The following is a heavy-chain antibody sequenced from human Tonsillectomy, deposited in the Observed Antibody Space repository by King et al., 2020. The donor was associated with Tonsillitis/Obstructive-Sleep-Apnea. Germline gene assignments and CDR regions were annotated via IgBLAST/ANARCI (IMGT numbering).Heavy chain of an antibody. Sequence: QLVQSGAEVKKPGASVKVSCKASGYTFTGYYMHWVRQAPGQGLEWMGWINPNSGGTNYAQKFQGWVTMTRATSISTAYMELSRLRSDDTAVYYCARRYCSSTSCYRRGWFDPWGQGTLVTVSS. CDR3: ARRYCSSTSCYRRGWFDP. CDR2: INPNSGGT. D-gene: IGHD2-2*01. V-gene: IGHV1-2*04. CDR1: GYTFTGYY. J-gene: IGHJ5*02.